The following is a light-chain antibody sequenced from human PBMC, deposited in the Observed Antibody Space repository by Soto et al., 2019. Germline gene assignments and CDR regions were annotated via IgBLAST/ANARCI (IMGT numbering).Light chain of an antibody. CDR2: SAS. J-gene: IGKJ2*01. CDR1: QSVSSN. CDR3: QQYVIWPPTFT. Sequence: IVMTQSPATLSVSPGERVTLSCRASQSVSSNLAWYQQKPGQAPRLLIYSASTRATGIPARFSGSGSGTEFTLVITSLQYEDFAVYFCQQYVIWPPTFTFGQGNKLEIK. V-gene: IGKV3-15*01.